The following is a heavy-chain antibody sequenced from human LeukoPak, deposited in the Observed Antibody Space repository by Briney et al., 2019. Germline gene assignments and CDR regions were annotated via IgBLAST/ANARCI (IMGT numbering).Heavy chain of an antibody. J-gene: IGHJ4*02. CDR1: GFTFSNAW. CDR3: AKGGVGAANDF. Sequence: PGGSLRLSCAASGFTFSNAWMSWVRQAPGKGQEWVSAISGTGGSTYYADSVKGRFTISRDNSKNTLYLQMNSLRAEDTAVYYCAKGGVGAANDFWGQGTLVTVSS. D-gene: IGHD1-26*01. CDR2: ISGTGGST. V-gene: IGHV3-23*01.